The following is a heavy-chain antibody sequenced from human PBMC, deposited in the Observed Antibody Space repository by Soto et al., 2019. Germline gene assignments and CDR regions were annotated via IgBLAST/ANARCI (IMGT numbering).Heavy chain of an antibody. V-gene: IGHV4-30-4*01. CDR3: ARHWGDRSGWSGGHDY. Sequence: QVQLQESGPGLVKPSQTLSLTCTVSGGSISSCDYYWRWIRQPPGKALEWIGHIYYSGSTYYNPSLKSRVTISVDTSKNQFYLKLSSVTAADTAVYYCARHWGDRSGWSGGHDYRGQGTLVTVST. J-gene: IGHJ4*02. D-gene: IGHD6-19*01. CDR2: IYYSGST. CDR1: GGSISSCDYY.